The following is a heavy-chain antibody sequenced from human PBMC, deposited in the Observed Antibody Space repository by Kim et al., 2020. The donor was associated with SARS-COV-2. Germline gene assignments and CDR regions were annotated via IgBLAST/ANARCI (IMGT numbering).Heavy chain of an antibody. D-gene: IGHD6-13*01. CDR2: INPNSGDT. CDR1: GYTFTGYY. V-gene: IGHV1-2*04. J-gene: IGHJ4*02. CDR3: ARAGWVYSSSWYIYYFDY. Sequence: ASVKVSCKASGYTFTGYYMHWVRQAPGQGLEWMGWINPNSGDTNYAQKFQGWVTMTRDTSISTAYMELSRLRSDDTAVYYCARAGWVYSSSWYIYYFDYWGQGTLVTVSS.